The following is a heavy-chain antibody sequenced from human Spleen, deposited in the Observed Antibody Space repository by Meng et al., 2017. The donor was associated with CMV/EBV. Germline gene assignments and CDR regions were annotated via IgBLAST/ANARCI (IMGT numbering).Heavy chain of an antibody. CDR3: ARVGCSSISCYTWFDP. V-gene: IGHV1-8*03. CDR2: VNPNGGNT. D-gene: IGHD2-2*02. Sequence: GESLKISCKGSGYTFTNYDIHWVRQATGQGLEWMGWVNPNGGNTGYAQKFQNRVTISRDASISTAYMELSSLTSGDTAVYYCARVGCSSISCYTWFDPWGQGTLVTVSS. CDR1: GYTFTNYD. J-gene: IGHJ5*02.